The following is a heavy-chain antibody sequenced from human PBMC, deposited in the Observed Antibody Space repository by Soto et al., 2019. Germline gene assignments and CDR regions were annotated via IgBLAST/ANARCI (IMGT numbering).Heavy chain of an antibody. V-gene: IGHV1-8*01. CDR3: AKVSRKGSAIDFDY. CDR2: VNPNNGDT. J-gene: IGHJ4*02. D-gene: IGHD3-10*01. CDR1: GYTFSNYD. Sequence: QLVQSGAELKKPGASVKVSCKASGYTFSNYDMNWVRQATGQGPEWIGWVNPNNGDTGYAQKFQGRVTLTTDISTTTAYMELTSLRSEDTAIYYCAKVSRKGSAIDFDYWGQGTLITVSS.